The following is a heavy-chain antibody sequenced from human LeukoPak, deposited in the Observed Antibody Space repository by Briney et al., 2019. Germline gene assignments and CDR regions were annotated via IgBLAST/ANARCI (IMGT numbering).Heavy chain of an antibody. V-gene: IGHV4-34*01. J-gene: IGHJ2*01. CDR1: GGSFSDYY. D-gene: IGHD3-3*01. Sequence: PSETLSLTCAVYGGSFSDYYWSWIRQPPGKGLEWIGEINHSGSTNYNPSLKSRVTISVDTSKNQFSLKLSSVTAADTAVHYCARGSFTVFGVVISNWYFDLWGRGTLVT. CDR2: INHSGST. CDR3: ARGSFTVFGVVISNWYFDL.